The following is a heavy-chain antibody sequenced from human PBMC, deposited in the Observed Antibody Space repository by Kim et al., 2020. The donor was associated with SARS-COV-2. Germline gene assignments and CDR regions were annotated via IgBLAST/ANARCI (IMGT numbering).Heavy chain of an antibody. V-gene: IGHV3-30-3*01. D-gene: IGHD3-22*01. CDR1: GFSFSTSI. CDR3: AREGHSSGYCGVFYI. Sequence: GGSLRLSCAASGFSFSTSIMHWVRQAPGKGLEWVALVSHDESNKNYAASVKGRFTVSRDNSGNTLYLQMNSLRTEDMAVYYCAREGHSSGYCGVFYIWGQRKMVTASS. J-gene: IGHJ3*02. CDR2: VSHDESNK.